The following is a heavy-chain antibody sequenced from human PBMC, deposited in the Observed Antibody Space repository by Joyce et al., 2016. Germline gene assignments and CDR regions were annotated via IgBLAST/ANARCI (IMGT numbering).Heavy chain of an antibody. V-gene: IGHV4-39*01. CDR3: ARHYRGPYAYSRYFFYYMDV. CDR1: DGPIRGNTYH. D-gene: IGHD5-12*01. Sequence: QLQLQESGPGLLKPSETLSLTCTVSDGPIRGNTYHWGRIRQPPGKGLAWIGIIYSSGDTDYNPSLKSRVTISKDTAKNQFSLKLSSATAADTAVYYCARHYRGPYAYSRYFFYYMDVWGKGTTVTVSS. CDR2: IYSSGDT. J-gene: IGHJ6*03.